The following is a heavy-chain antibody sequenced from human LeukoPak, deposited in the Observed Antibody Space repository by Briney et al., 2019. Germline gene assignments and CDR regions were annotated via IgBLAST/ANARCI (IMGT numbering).Heavy chain of an antibody. V-gene: IGHV4-59*01. CDR1: GGSISSYY. Sequence: SETLSLTCTVSGGSISSYYWSWIRQPPGKGLEWIGYIYYSGSTNYNPSLKSRVTISVDTSKNQFSLKLSSVTAADTAVYYCARGRDGYNRVDFRYWGQGTLVTVSS. J-gene: IGHJ4*02. D-gene: IGHD5-24*01. CDR3: ARGRDGYNRVDFRY. CDR2: IYYSGST.